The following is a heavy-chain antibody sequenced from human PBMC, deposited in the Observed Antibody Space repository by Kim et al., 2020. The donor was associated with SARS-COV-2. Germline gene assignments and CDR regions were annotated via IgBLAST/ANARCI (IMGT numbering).Heavy chain of an antibody. D-gene: IGHD6-13*01. V-gene: IGHV3-30*18. J-gene: IGHJ6*02. CDR3: AKSYSSSWYYGMDV. CDR1: GFTFSSYD. Sequence: GGSLRLSCAASGFTFSSYDMHWVRQAPGKGLEWVAVISYDGSNKYYADSVKGRFTISRDNSKNTLYLQMNSLRAEDTAVYYCAKSYSSSWYYGMDVWGQWTTVTVPS. CDR2: ISYDGSNK.